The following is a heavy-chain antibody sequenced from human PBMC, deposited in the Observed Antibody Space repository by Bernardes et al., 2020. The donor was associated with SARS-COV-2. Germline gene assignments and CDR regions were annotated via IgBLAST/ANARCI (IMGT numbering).Heavy chain of an antibody. CDR3: ARDGDGYFDY. CDR1: GFPFRHFE. J-gene: IGHJ4*02. Sequence: GSLRLSCAASGFPFRHFEMDWVRQAPGKGLEWLTFISENGSKKYYADSVKGRFTISRDNDEQVLYLEMTSVREDDTAVYFCARDGDGYFDYWGQGTLVTVSS. CDR2: ISENGSKK. V-gene: IGHV3-30*04. D-gene: IGHD2-21*01.